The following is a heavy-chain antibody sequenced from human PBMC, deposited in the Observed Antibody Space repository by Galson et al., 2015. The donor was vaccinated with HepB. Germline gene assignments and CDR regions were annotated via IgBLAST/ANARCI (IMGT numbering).Heavy chain of an antibody. Sequence: SVKVSCKASGGTFSSYTISWVRQAPGQGLEWMGRIIPILGIANYAQKFQGRVTITADKSTSTAYMELSSLRSEDTAVYYCARESGGGSSWENWFDPWGQGTLVTVSS. J-gene: IGHJ5*02. CDR2: IIPILGIA. V-gene: IGHV1-69*04. D-gene: IGHD6-13*01. CDR3: ARESGGGSSWENWFDP. CDR1: GGTFSSYT.